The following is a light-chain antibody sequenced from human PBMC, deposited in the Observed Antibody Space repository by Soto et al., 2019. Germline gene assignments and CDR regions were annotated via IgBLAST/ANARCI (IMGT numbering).Light chain of an antibody. CDR3: QQRSNWPVT. CDR1: QSVSSY. J-gene: IGKJ1*01. Sequence: EIVLTQSPATLSLSPGEGATLSCRASQSVSSYLACYQQKPGQAPRLLIYDASNRATGIPARFSGSGSGTDFTLTISSLEPEDFAVYYCQQRSNWPVTFGLGTKVEV. V-gene: IGKV3-11*01. CDR2: DAS.